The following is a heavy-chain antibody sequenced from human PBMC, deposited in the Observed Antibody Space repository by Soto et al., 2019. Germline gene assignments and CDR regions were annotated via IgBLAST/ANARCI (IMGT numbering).Heavy chain of an antibody. CDR2: ISWNGDSS. Sequence: EVQVVESGGGLVQPGRSLRLSCATSGFTFDNYGMHWVRQAPGKGLEWVSSISWNGDSSGYADSVRGRFTVSRDNAKNSLYLQMDSLRPEDTAFYYCIRDYSYVYPSGSYYFDYWGQGTLVTVSS. CDR1: GFTFDNYG. D-gene: IGHD3-16*01. J-gene: IGHJ4*02. V-gene: IGHV3-9*01. CDR3: IRDYSYVYPSGSYYFDY.